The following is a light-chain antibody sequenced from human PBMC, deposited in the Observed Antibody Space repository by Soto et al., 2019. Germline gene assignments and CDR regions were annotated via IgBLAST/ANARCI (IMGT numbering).Light chain of an antibody. CDR1: QSVSSY. V-gene: IGKV1-39*01. Sequence: DLQMTQSPSSLSASVGDRVTITCRASQSVSSYLNWYQQKPGKAPKLLIYAASTLQSGVPSRFSGSGSGTEFTLTISSLQPEDFATYYCQQSYSIPLTFGQGTRLEIK. CDR2: AAS. CDR3: QQSYSIPLT. J-gene: IGKJ5*01.